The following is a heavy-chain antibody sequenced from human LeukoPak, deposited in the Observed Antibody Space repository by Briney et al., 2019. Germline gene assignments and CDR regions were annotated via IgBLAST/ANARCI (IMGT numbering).Heavy chain of an antibody. CDR1: GFTFSSYA. V-gene: IGHV3-23*01. D-gene: IGHD6-19*01. Sequence: PGGSLRLSCAASGFTFSSYAMSWVRQAPGKGLEWVSAISGSGGSTYYADSVKGRFTISRDNSKNTLYLPMNSLRAEDTAVYYCAKDSLYSSGLPYFDYWGQGTLVTVSS. J-gene: IGHJ4*02. CDR3: AKDSLYSSGLPYFDY. CDR2: ISGSGGST.